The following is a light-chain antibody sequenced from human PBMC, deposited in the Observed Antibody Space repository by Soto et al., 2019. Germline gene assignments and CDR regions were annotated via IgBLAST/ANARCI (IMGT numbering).Light chain of an antibody. CDR1: QSISSW. J-gene: IGKJ2*01. CDR2: KAS. CDR3: QQYNSYSYT. Sequence: DIQMTQSPSTLSASVGDRVTNTCRASQSISSWLAWYQQKPGKAPKLLIYKASSLESGVPSRFSGCGSGTEFTLTISRLQPDDFATYYCQQYNSYSYTFGQGTKLEIQ. V-gene: IGKV1-5*03.